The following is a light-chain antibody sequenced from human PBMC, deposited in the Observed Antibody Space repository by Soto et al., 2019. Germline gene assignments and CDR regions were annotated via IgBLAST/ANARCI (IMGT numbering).Light chain of an antibody. V-gene: IGLV2-14*01. CDR2: EVS. Sequence: QSVLTQPASVSGSLGQSITISCTGTSVDVGGYNYVSWYQHHPGKAPRLLIFEVSNRPSGVSNRFSGSKPGNTASLTISGLQAEDEADYYCTSYTIKTTYVFGTGTKLTVL. CDR3: TSYTIKTTYV. J-gene: IGLJ1*01. CDR1: SVDVGGYNY.